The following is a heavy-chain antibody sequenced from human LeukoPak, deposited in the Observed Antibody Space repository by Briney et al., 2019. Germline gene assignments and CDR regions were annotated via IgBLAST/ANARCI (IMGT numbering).Heavy chain of an antibody. CDR2: ISGYNGNR. CDR1: GYTFSSYG. V-gene: IGHV1-18*01. J-gene: IGHJ3*02. D-gene: IGHD3-22*01. Sequence: ASVKVSCKASGYTFSSYGISWVRQAPGQGLEWMGWISGYNGNRNYARKFQGRVTMTTDTPMSTAYMDLRSLGSDDTAVYYCARDHYFDTQAFDIWGQGTMVIVSS. CDR3: ARDHYFDTQAFDI.